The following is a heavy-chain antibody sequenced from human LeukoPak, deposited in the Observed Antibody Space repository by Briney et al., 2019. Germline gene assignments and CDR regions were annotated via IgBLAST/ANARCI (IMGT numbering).Heavy chain of an antibody. CDR2: IYSGGST. CDR1: GFTVSSNY. Sequence: GGSLRLSCAASGFTVSSNYMSWVRQAPGKGLEWVSVIYSGGSTYYADSVKGRFTISRDNSKNTLYLQMNSLRAEDTAVYYCAKAYYYDSSSGSLYFDYWGQGTLVTVSS. CDR3: AKAYYYDSSSGSLYFDY. J-gene: IGHJ4*02. D-gene: IGHD3-22*01. V-gene: IGHV3-66*01.